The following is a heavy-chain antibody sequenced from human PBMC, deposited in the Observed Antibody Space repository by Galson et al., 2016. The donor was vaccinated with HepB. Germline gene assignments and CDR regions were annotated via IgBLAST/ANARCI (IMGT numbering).Heavy chain of an antibody. V-gene: IGHV4-39*07. CDR1: SGSISSSSYY. CDR3: ARGSGSGAYDYYYHGLDV. Sequence: ETLSLPCIVSSGSISSSSYYWGWIRQPPGKGLEWIGSIFYSGTSYYNPSLKSRVTMSVDTSKNQFSLKLSSVTAADTAVYYCARGSGSGAYDYYYHGLDVWGRGTTVTVSS. CDR2: IFYSGTS. D-gene: IGHD3-10*01. J-gene: IGHJ6*02.